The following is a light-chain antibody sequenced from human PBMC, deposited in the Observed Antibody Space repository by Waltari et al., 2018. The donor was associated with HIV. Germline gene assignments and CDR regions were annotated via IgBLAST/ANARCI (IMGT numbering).Light chain of an antibody. CDR3: SAYAGSNNLVL. CDR2: DVN. J-gene: IGLJ2*01. CDR1: SSDVGGYNY. V-gene: IGLV2-8*01. Sequence: QSALTQPPSASGSLGPSVTIYCTGTSSDVGGYNYVSWYQQYPGQAPKLIIYDVNMRPSGVPDRFSGSKSGNTASLTVSGLQGEDEAQYYCSAYAGSNNLVLFGGGTKLTVL.